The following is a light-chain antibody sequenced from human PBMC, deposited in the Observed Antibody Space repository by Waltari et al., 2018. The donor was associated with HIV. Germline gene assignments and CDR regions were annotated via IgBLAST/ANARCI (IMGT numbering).Light chain of an antibody. Sequence: EIVLTQSPATLSLSPGDRATLSCRASQSVSPYLAWYQQKPGQAPRLLIYDASDRATGIPARFSGSVSGTDFTLTISDLEPEDFAVYYCQQRSNWPLITFGQGTRLEIK. CDR3: QQRSNWPLIT. V-gene: IGKV3-11*01. CDR1: QSVSPY. CDR2: DAS. J-gene: IGKJ5*01.